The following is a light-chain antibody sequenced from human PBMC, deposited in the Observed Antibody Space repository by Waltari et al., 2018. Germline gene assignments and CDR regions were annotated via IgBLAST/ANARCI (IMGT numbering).Light chain of an antibody. CDR3: QQRRDWPLT. V-gene: IGKV3-11*01. CDR2: DTS. J-gene: IGKJ4*01. Sequence: DIVLTQSPAILSLSPGERASLSCRARQSVTNYLAWYQQKPGQAPRRLIYDTSNRATGIPASFSGSRFGTDFTLTISRLEPEDFAVYYCQQRRDWPLTFGGGTKVEIK. CDR1: QSVTNY.